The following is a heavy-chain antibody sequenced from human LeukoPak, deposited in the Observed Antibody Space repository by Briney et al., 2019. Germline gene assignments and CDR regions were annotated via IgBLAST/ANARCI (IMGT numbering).Heavy chain of an antibody. CDR1: GLVVTTSY. CDR2: IDSADNT. J-gene: IGHJ4*02. V-gene: IGHV3-66*01. D-gene: IGHD5-18*01. CDR3: ARDEVGAGNSYVKFDY. Sequence: TGGSLRLSCAASGLVVTTSYMSWVRQAPGKGLEGVSLIDSADNTFYTDSVRGRFTISRDNSRNTLYLQMTSLRAEDTAVYYCARDEVGAGNSYVKFDYWGQGTLVTVSS.